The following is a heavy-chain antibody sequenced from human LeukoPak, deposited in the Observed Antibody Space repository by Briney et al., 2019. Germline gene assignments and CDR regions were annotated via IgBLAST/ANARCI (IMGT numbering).Heavy chain of an antibody. Sequence: GGSLRLSCAASGFTFSNYAMRWVRQAPGRVLEWVSGISGSGDGTYYADSVKGHFTISRDNSKSTLYLQMNSLRSEDTAVYYCAKAEAFNPYRSGSIVGYFENWGQGTLVTVSS. CDR3: AKAEAFNPYRSGSIVGYFEN. D-gene: IGHD3-10*01. J-gene: IGHJ4*02. V-gene: IGHV3-23*01. CDR1: GFTFSNYA. CDR2: ISGSGDGT.